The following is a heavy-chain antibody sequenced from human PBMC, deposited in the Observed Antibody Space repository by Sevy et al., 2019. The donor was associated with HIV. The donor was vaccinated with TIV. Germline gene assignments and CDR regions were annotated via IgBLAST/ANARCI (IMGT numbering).Heavy chain of an antibody. D-gene: IGHD1-1*01. J-gene: IGHJ4*02. CDR1: GYTSTGYY. Sequence: ASVKVSCKASGYTSTGYYIHWIRQAPGQGLEWMGRINPNSGGTNYAQMFQGRVTMTRETSISTVYMELTRLTSDDTAVYYCARVPPLIHDGQNYWGQGTLVTVSS. V-gene: IGHV1-2*06. CDR3: ARVPPLIHDGQNY. CDR2: INPNSGGT.